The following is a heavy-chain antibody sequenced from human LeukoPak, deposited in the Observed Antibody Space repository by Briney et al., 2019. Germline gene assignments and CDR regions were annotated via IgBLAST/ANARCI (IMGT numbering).Heavy chain of an antibody. D-gene: IGHD7-27*01. J-gene: IGHJ3*01. V-gene: IGHV3-30*04. CDR2: ISYDGSNK. Sequence: PGGSLRLSCAASGFTFSSYAMHWVRQAPGKGLEWVAVISYDGSNKYYADSVEGRFTISRDNSKNTLYLQMNSLRAEDTAVYYCAKDSNWGWSWGQGTMVTVSS. CDR1: GFTFSSYA. CDR3: AKDSNWGWS.